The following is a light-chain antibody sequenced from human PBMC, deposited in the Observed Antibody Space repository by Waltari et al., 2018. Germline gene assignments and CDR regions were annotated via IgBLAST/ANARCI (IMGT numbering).Light chain of an antibody. CDR2: ATT. CDR3: LLWYSGARWV. V-gene: IGLV7-46*01. Sequence: QAVVTQEPSLTVSPGGTVTPTCGSSTGAVTSGHYPYWFQQKPGQVPRTRIYATTNKHSWSPAGFSGSLLGGKAALTLAGAQPEDEADYYCLLWYSGARWVFGGGTNLSVL. CDR1: TGAVTSGHY. J-gene: IGLJ3*02.